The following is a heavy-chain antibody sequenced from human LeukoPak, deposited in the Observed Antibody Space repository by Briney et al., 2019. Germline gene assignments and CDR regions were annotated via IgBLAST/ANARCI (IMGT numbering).Heavy chain of an antibody. CDR3: AHFSSSSWSRGPYFDY. V-gene: IGHV2-5*01. CDR2: IYWNDDK. J-gene: IGHJ4*02. Sequence: SGPTLVKPTQTLTLTCTFSGFSLSTSGVGVGWIRQPPGKALEWLALIYWNDDKRYSPSLKSRLTITKDTSKNQVVLTMTNMDPVDTATYYCAHFSSSSWSRGPYFDYWGQGTLVTVSS. D-gene: IGHD6-13*01. CDR1: GFSLSTSGVG.